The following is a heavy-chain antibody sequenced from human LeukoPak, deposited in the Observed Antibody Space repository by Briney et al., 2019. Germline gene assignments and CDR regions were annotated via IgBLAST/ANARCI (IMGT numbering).Heavy chain of an antibody. CDR1: GFTFSSYA. V-gene: IGHV3-23*01. CDR2: ISGSGGST. J-gene: IGHJ6*02. CDR3: AKGRAAYYYYGMDV. Sequence: GGSLRLSCAASGFTFSSYAMSWVRQAPGKGLEWVSGISGSGGSTYSADSVKGRFTISRDNPKNTLYLQMNSLRAEDTAVYYCAKGRAAYYYYGMDVWGQGTTVTVSS.